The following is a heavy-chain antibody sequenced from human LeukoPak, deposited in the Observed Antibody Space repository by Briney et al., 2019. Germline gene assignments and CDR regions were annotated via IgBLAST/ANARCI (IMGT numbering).Heavy chain of an antibody. CDR1: GFSFSVYE. J-gene: IGHJ5*02. Sequence: GSLRLSFAASGFSFSVYEMHWVRQDPGKGLEWVAFIRYDGSNKYYSDSVKGRFTISRDNSKNTLYLQMNSLRAEDTAVYYCATLLVSDWFDPWGQGTLVTVSS. V-gene: IGHV3-30*02. CDR3: ATLLVSDWFDP. D-gene: IGHD1-26*01. CDR2: IRYDGSNK.